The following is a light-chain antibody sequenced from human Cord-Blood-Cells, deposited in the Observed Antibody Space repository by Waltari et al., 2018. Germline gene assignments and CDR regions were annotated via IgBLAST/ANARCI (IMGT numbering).Light chain of an antibody. J-gene: IGKJ3*01. CDR3: QQYGSSPFT. CDR2: GAS. Sequence: EIVLTQSPGTLSLSLGERATLSCRASQSVSSSYLAWYQQKPGQAPRLLIYGASSWATGIPDRFSGSGSGTDFTLTISRLEPEDFAVYYCQQYGSSPFTFGPGTKVDIK. V-gene: IGKV3-20*01. CDR1: QSVSSSY.